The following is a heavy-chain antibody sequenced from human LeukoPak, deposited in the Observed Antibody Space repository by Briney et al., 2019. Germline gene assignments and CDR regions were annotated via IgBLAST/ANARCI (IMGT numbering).Heavy chain of an antibody. V-gene: IGHV1-2*02. Sequence: ASVKVSCKASGYTFTGYYMHWVRQAPGQGLEWMGWINPNSGGTNYAQKFQGRVTMTRDTSISTAYMELSRLGSDDTAVYYCAGLGIAAAGGDYWGQGTLVTVSS. D-gene: IGHD6-13*01. J-gene: IGHJ4*02. CDR1: GYTFTGYY. CDR2: INPNSGGT. CDR3: AGLGIAAAGGDY.